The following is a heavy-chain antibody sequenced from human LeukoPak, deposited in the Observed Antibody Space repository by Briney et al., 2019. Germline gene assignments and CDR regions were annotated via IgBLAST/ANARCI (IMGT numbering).Heavy chain of an antibody. D-gene: IGHD1-26*01. J-gene: IGHJ4*02. V-gene: IGHV4-61*01. CDR1: GGSVSSGSYY. Sequence: SETLSLTCTVSGGSVSSGSYYWSWIRQPPGKGLEWIGYIYYSGSTNYNPSLKSRVTMSVDTSKNQFSLKLSSVTAADTAVYYCARVVGATYYFDYWGQGTLVTVSS. CDR3: ARVVGATYYFDY. CDR2: IYYSGST.